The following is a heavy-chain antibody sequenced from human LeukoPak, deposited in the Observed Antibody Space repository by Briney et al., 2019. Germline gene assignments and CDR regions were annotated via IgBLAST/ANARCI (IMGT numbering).Heavy chain of an antibody. CDR3: VRDCSKSLCYGDY. V-gene: IGHV3-7*01. Sequence: TGGSLRLSCGASGFSFSIYWMSWVRQAPGKGLELVANIKQDGSEKYYVDSVKGRFTISRDNAKNSVYLQMSRLRVEDTGLYYCVRDCSKSLCYGDYWGQGTLVTVSS. J-gene: IGHJ4*02. CDR1: GFSFSIYW. D-gene: IGHD2-2*01. CDR2: IKQDGSEK.